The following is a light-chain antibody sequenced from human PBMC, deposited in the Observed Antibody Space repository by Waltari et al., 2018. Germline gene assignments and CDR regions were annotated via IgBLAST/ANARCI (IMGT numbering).Light chain of an antibody. J-gene: IGLJ3*02. CDR3: CSYAGTWV. CDR2: DVS. CDR1: GSEVGDYNY. Sequence: QSALTQPASVSGSPGESVTISCTGTGSEVGDYNYVSWYQQHPGQAPTVLLYDVSKRPSGVPDRFYGSKSGNSASLTIFGLQAEDEADYYCCSYAGTWVFGGGTKLTVL. V-gene: IGLV2-11*01.